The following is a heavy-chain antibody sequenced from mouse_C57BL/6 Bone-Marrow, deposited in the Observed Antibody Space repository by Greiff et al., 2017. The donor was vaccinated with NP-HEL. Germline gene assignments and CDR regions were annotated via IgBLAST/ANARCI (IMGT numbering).Heavy chain of an antibody. V-gene: IGHV5-9*01. D-gene: IGHD1-1*01. CDR3: ARPNALGSSYEDYYAMDY. J-gene: IGHJ4*01. CDR1: GFTFSSYT. CDR2: ISGGGGNT. Sequence: EVNVVESGGGLVKPGGSLKLSCAASGFTFSSYTMSWVRQTPEKRLEWVATISGGGGNTYYPDSVKGRFTISRDNAKNTLYLQMSSLRSEDTALYYCARPNALGSSYEDYYAMDYWGQGTSVTVSS.